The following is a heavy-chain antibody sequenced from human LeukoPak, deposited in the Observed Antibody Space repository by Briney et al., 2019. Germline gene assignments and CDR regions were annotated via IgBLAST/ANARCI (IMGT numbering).Heavy chain of an antibody. D-gene: IGHD4-23*01. CDR2: IKTNTGSP. Sequence: ASVKVSCKASGYTFTSYAMNWVRQAPGQALEWMGWIKTNTGSPTYVQGFTGRFVFSMDTSVNTAYLQISDLKAEDTAVYYCGRALYGGKLPDYWGQGTLVTVSS. CDR3: GRALYGGKLPDY. CDR1: GYTFTSYA. V-gene: IGHV7-4-1*02. J-gene: IGHJ4*02.